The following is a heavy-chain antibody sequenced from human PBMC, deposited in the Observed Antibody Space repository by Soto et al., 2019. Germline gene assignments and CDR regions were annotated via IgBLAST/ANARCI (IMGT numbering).Heavy chain of an antibody. V-gene: IGHV4-59*01. CDR2: LYYSGNT. D-gene: IGHD2-15*01. J-gene: IGHJ4*02. Sequence: KPSETLSLTCTFSCGSIIPFYWSWVRQPPGKGLEWIGYLYYSGNTNYNPSLKSRVTISVDASKNQVSLRLTSVTAADTAVYYCARVGGVAARTFDYWGQGTVVTVSS. CDR3: ARVGGVAARTFDY. CDR1: CGSIIPFY.